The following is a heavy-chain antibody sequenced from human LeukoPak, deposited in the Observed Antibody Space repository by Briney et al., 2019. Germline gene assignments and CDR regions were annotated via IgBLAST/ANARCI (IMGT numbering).Heavy chain of an antibody. J-gene: IGHJ3*02. CDR2: IYYSGST. CDR3: ARVYYYGSGSYAFDI. V-gene: IGHV4-59*01. Sequence: SETLSLTCTVSGGSISSYYWSWIRQPPGKGLEWIGYIYYSGSTNYNPSLKSRVTISVDTSKNKFSLKLSSVTAADTAVYYCARVYYYGSGSYAFDIWGQGTMVTVSS. CDR1: GGSISSYY. D-gene: IGHD3-10*01.